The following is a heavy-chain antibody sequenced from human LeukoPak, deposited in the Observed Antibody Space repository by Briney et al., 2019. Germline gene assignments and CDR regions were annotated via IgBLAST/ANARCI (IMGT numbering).Heavy chain of an antibody. CDR3: ARDTSRVRYYDSSGYYTVDYFDY. CDR1: GGSISSGDFY. CDR2: IYYSGTT. D-gene: IGHD3-22*01. Sequence: PSQTLSLTCTVSGGSISSGDFYWSWIRQHPGKGLEWIGYIYYSGTTYYSPSLKSRVTISLDTTKDQFSLKLSSVTAADTAVYYCARDTSRVRYYDSSGYYTVDYFDYWGQGTLVTVSS. V-gene: IGHV4-31*03. J-gene: IGHJ4*02.